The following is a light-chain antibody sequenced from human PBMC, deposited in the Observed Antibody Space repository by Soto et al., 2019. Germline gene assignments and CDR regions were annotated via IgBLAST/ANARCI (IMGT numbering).Light chain of an antibody. CDR3: CSYAGRSTFVV. CDR1: SSDVGSYNL. CDR2: EGS. Sequence: QSVLTQPASVSGSPGQSITISCTGTSSDVGSYNLVSWYQQHPGKAPKLMIYEGSKRPSGVSNSFSGSKSGNTASLTISGLRGEDGGDYCCCSYAGRSTFVVFGGGTTL. J-gene: IGLJ2*01. V-gene: IGLV2-23*03.